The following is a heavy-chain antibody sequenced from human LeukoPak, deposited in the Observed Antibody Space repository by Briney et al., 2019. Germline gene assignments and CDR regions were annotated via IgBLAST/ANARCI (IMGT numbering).Heavy chain of an antibody. D-gene: IGHD6-19*01. J-gene: IGHJ4*02. Sequence: GGSLRLSCAASGYTFTSYAMHWVRQAPGKGLEWVAVISYDGSNKYYADTVKGRFTISRDTSTNTLYLKMKSLRAEDTAVYYCAGDTPYRSGWYGYVYWGEGTLVTLSS. CDR2: ISYDGSNK. CDR3: AGDTPYRSGWYGYVY. V-gene: IGHV3-30*04. CDR1: GYTFTSYA.